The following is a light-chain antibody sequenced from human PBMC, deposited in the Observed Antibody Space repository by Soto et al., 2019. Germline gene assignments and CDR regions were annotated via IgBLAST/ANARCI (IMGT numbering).Light chain of an antibody. CDR2: DVD. J-gene: IGLJ2*01. CDR1: NSDIGTYNY. CDR3: SSYTSSSTVI. Sequence: QSALTQPASVSGSPGQSITISCTGSNSDIGTYNYVSWYQQRPGKAPKLIIYDVDYRPSGVSHRFSGSRSGNTASLTISGLQAEDEADYYCSSYTSSSTVIFGGGTKLTVL. V-gene: IGLV2-14*03.